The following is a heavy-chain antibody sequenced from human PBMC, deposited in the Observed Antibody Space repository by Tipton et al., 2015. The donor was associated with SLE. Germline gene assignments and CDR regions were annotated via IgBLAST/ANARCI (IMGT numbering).Heavy chain of an antibody. CDR3: ARENGFLGTFDI. V-gene: IGHV3-48*01. Sequence: SLRLSCAASGFTFSSYSMNWVRQAPGKGLEWVSYISSSGSTLYYADSVKGRFTISRDNSKNTLYLQMNSLRAEDTAVYYCARENGFLGTFDIWGQGTMVTVSS. CDR2: ISSSGSTL. J-gene: IGHJ3*02. D-gene: IGHD2-8*01. CDR1: GFTFSSYS.